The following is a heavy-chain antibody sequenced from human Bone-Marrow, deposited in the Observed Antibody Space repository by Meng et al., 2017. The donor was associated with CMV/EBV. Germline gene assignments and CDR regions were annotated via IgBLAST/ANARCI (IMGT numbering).Heavy chain of an antibody. CDR2: INHSGST. D-gene: IGHD3-3*01. V-gene: IGHV4-34*01. CDR1: GGSFSGYY. CDR3: ARGFGVVTPGNY. J-gene: IGHJ4*02. Sequence: SETLSLTCAVYGGSFSGYYWSWIRQPPGKGLEWIGEINHSGSTNYNPSLKSRVTISRDNAKNTLYLQMNSLRAEDTAVYYCARGFGVVTPGNYWGQGTLVTVSS.